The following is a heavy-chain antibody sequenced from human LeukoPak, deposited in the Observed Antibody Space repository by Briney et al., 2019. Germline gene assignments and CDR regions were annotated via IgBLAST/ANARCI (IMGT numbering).Heavy chain of an antibody. D-gene: IGHD3-10*01. CDR2: IYSGGAT. CDR1: GFTFSSYW. CDR3: AREGRSGRLHKNDVFDI. J-gene: IGHJ3*02. V-gene: IGHV3-53*01. Sequence: GGSLRLSCEASGFTFSSYWMSWVRQAPGKGLEWVSVIYSGGATYYAGSVKGRFTISRDNSKNTVYLEVNSLRADDTAVYYCAREGRSGRLHKNDVFDIWGQGTVVTVS.